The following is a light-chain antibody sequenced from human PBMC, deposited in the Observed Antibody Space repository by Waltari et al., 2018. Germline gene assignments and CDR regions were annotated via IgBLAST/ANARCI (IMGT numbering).Light chain of an antibody. CDR1: QSVSRS. CDR2: EAS. V-gene: IGKV3-11*01. Sequence: EIVLTQSPATLSLSPGERATLSCRVSQSVSRSLAWYQHKPGQAPRLLIYEASNRATGIPARFSGSGSGTDFTLTISSLEPEDFAVYYCQQRSNWPPVTFGQGTRLEIK. CDR3: QQRSNWPPVT. J-gene: IGKJ5*01.